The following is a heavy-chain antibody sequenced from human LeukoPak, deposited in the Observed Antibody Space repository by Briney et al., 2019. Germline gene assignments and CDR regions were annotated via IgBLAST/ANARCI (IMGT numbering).Heavy chain of an antibody. J-gene: IGHJ6*02. CDR1: GYTFTSYD. V-gene: IGHV1-8*01. Sequence: ASVKVSCKASGYTFTSYDINWVRQATGQGLEWMGWMNPNSGNTGYAQKFQGRVTMTRNTSISTAYMELSSLRSEDTAVYYCARVGYSGYDYGMDVWGQGTTVTVSS. D-gene: IGHD5-12*01. CDR2: MNPNSGNT. CDR3: ARVGYSGYDYGMDV.